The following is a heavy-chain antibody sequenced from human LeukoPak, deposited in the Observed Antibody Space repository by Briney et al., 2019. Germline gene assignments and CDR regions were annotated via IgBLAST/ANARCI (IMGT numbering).Heavy chain of an antibody. CDR1: GFTFGNYW. CDR2: IEDDGSEQ. Sequence: GGSLRLSCAASGFTFGNYWMSWVRQAPGKGLEFVGNIEDDGSEQNYVDSVKGRFTISRDNVKNSLYLQMNSLRVEDTAVYYCARDIIRGQSDFDYWGQGILVTVSS. CDR3: ARDIIRGQSDFDY. D-gene: IGHD5-12*01. V-gene: IGHV3-7*01. J-gene: IGHJ4*02.